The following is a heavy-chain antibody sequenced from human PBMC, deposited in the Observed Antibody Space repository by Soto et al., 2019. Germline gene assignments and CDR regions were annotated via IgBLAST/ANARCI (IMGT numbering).Heavy chain of an antibody. Sequence: QVQLVQSGAEVKRPGALVKLSCKASGYTFTKYAIHWVRQAPGQGLEWMGWINAGNGNTKYSQKFQGRVTITRDTSASTAYMELSSLRSEDTAVYYCARGEGYCSGGSCYRWFDPWGQGSLVTVSS. CDR2: INAGNGNT. CDR1: GYTFTKYA. D-gene: IGHD2-15*01. V-gene: IGHV1-3*01. J-gene: IGHJ5*02. CDR3: ARGEGYCSGGSCYRWFDP.